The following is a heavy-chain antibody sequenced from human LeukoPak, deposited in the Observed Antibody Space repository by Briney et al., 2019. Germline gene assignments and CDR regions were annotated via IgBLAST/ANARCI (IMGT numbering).Heavy chain of an antibody. D-gene: IGHD3-22*01. CDR2: ISAYNGNT. J-gene: IGHJ3*02. Sequence: GASVKVSCKASGCTFTSYGISWVRQAPGQGLEWMGWISAYNGNTNYAQKLQGRVTMTTDTSTSTAYMELRSLRSDDTAVYYCARDLAYDSSGYPPARDAFDIWGQGTMVTVSS. V-gene: IGHV1-18*01. CDR3: ARDLAYDSSGYPPARDAFDI. CDR1: GCTFTSYG.